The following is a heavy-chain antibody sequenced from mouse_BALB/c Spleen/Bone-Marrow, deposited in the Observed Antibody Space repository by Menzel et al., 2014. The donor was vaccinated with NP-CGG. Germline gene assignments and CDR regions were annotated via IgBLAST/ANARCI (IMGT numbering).Heavy chain of an antibody. CDR1: GYTFTDYS. CDR3: ARRGSMDY. Sequence: VQLQQSGAELVRPGVSVKISCEGSGYTFTDYSIHWVGQSHAKSLEWIGVISTYYGDANYNQKFKGKATMTVDKSSSTAYMELARLTSEDSAIYYCARRGSMDYWGQGTSVTVSS. CDR2: ISTYYGDA. V-gene: IGHV1-67*01. J-gene: IGHJ4*01.